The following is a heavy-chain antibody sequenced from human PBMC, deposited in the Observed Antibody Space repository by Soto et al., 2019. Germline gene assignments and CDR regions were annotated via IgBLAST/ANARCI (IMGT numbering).Heavy chain of an antibody. Sequence: WGSLRLSCAASEFMFNNVAMNWVRQAPGKGLEWVALISYHGRHKNDADSVKCRITSSRDNSKNILYLQMSALRAEDTAIYYCVSSKRRHCGNACYIFD. J-gene: IGHJ4*01. V-gene: IGHV3-30*14. D-gene: IGHD2-21*02. CDR3: VSSKRRHCGNACYIFD. CDR1: EFMFNNVA. CDR2: ISYHGRHK.